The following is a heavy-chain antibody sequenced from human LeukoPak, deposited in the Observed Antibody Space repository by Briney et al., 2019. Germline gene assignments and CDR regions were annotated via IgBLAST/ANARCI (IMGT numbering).Heavy chain of an antibody. Sequence: SETLSLTCSVSDYSISSGYYWGWIRQPPGKGLEWIGSIYHSGSTYYNPSLKSRVTISVDTSKNQFSLKLSSVTAADTAVYYCARVGVVIQGPDYWGQGTLVTVSS. D-gene: IGHD2-21*01. CDR2: IYHSGST. CDR3: ARVGVVIQGPDY. V-gene: IGHV4-38-2*02. CDR1: DYSISSGYY. J-gene: IGHJ4*02.